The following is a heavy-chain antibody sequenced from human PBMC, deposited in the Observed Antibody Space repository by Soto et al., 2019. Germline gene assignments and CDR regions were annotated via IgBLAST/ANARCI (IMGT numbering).Heavy chain of an antibody. Sequence: QVQLQQWGAGLLKPSETLSLTCAVYGGSFSGYYWTWIRQPPGKGLEWIGEINHSGTINFNPSLKSRLTISLDTSKKHFSLNLSSVTDADTAAYYCARADRTLVTSYSLDVWGQGTTVTVSS. CDR1: GGSFSGYY. D-gene: IGHD2-21*02. CDR3: ARADRTLVTSYSLDV. V-gene: IGHV4-34*01. CDR2: INHSGTI. J-gene: IGHJ6*02.